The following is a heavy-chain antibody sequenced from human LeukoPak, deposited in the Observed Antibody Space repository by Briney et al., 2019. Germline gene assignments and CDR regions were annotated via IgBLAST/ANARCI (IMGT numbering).Heavy chain of an antibody. D-gene: IGHD3-3*01. Sequence: SETLSLTCTVSGGSISSYYWSWIRQPPGKGLEWIGYIYYSGSTNYNPSLKSRVTISVDTSKNQFSLKLSSVTAADTAVYYCARAEPHYDFWSGYYTKGAFDIWGQGTMVTVSS. CDR2: IYYSGST. CDR3: ARAEPHYDFWSGYYTKGAFDI. V-gene: IGHV4-59*13. CDR1: GGSISSYY. J-gene: IGHJ3*02.